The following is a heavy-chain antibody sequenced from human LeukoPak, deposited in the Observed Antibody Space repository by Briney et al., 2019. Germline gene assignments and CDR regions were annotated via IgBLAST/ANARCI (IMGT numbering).Heavy chain of an antibody. CDR1: GFTVSSYS. D-gene: IGHD3-3*01. V-gene: IGHV3-21*01. J-gene: IGHJ4*02. Sequence: GGSLRLSCAASGFTVSSYSMNWVRQAPGKGLEWVSSISSSSSYIYYADSVKGRFTISRDNAKNSLYLQMNSLRAEDTAVYYCARVSAAAPFDYWGQGTLVTVSS. CDR2: ISSSSSYI. CDR3: ARVSAAAPFDY.